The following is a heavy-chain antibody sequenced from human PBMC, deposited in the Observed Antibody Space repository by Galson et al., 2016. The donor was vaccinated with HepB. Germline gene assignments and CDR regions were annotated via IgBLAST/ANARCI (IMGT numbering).Heavy chain of an antibody. D-gene: IGHD5-24*01. CDR2: ISVTTDTI. J-gene: IGHJ4*02. V-gene: IGHV3-11*01. CDR3: ARDWGDGYNSLDF. Sequence: SLRLSCAASGFIFTDYYISWIRQAPGKGLEWVSYISVTTDTIWYADSVRGRFTLSRDNARNSVSLQMNSLRAEDTAVYYCARDWGDGYNSLDFWGQGTLVTVSS. CDR1: GFIFTDYY.